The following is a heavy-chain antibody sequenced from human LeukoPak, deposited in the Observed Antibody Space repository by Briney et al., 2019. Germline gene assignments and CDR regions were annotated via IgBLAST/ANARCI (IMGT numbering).Heavy chain of an antibody. V-gene: IGHV3-7*01. D-gene: IGHD3-3*01. CDR2: IKEDGSDK. CDR1: GFIFTNYW. J-gene: IGHJ4*02. CDR3: VSWGPIFAVAFFDF. Sequence: GGSLRLSCAASGFIFTNYWMSWVRQAPGKGLEWVATIKEDGSDKHYVDSARGRFTISRDNAKNSLYLQMNALRADDTAVYYCVSWGPIFAVAFFDFWGQRTLVTVSS.